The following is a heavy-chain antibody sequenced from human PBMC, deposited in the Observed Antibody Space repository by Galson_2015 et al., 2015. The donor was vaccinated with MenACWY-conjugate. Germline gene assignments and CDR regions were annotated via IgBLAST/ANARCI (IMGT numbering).Heavy chain of an antibody. V-gene: IGHV3-74*01. CDR1: GFTFSNYW. J-gene: IGHJ5*02. Sequence: SLRLSCAASGFTFSNYWMHWVRQAPGKGLEWVSRVNSDGTGTTYADSVKGRFTISRDNAKNTLYLQMNSLRAEDPAIYYCTKAAARYSTSSAFNWFDPWGQGALVTVSS. D-gene: IGHD6-6*01. CDR2: VNSDGTGT. CDR3: TKAAARYSTSSAFNWFDP.